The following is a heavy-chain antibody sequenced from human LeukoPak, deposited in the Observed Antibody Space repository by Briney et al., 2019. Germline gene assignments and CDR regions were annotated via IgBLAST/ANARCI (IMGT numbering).Heavy chain of an antibody. D-gene: IGHD6-13*01. CDR1: GGSISSSSYY. CDR2: IYYSGST. CDR3: ARRIIAPGKYFDF. Sequence: PSETLSLTRTVSGGSISSSSYYWGWIRQPPGKGLEWIGSIYYSGSTYYNPSLKSRVTISVDPSKNQFSLKLSSVTAADTAVYYCARRIIAPGKYFDFWGQGTLVTVSS. J-gene: IGHJ4*02. V-gene: IGHV4-39*01.